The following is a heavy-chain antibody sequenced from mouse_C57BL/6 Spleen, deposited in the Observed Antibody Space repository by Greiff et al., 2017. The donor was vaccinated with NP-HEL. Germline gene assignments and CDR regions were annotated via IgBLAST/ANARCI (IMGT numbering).Heavy chain of an antibody. J-gene: IGHJ1*03. CDR3: VRQNHYYGSRDWYFDV. D-gene: IGHD1-1*01. CDR2: IRSKSNNYAT. Sequence: EVQLQQSGGGLVQPKGSLKLSCAASGFSFNTYAMNWVRQAPGKGLEWVARIRSKSNNYATYYADSVKDRFTISRDDSESMLYLQMNNLKTEDTAMYYCVRQNHYYGSRDWYFDVWGTGTTVTVSS. CDR1: GFSFNTYA. V-gene: IGHV10-1*01.